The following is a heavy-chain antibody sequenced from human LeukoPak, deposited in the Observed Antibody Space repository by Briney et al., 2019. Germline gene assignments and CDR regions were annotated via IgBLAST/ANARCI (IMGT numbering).Heavy chain of an antibody. V-gene: IGHV1-69*04. CDR2: IIPILGIA. J-gene: IGHJ6*02. D-gene: IGHD3-3*01. CDR3: ARGRTIFGVVIIHDYYYGMDV. Sequence: ASVKVSCKASGGTFSSYAISWVRQAPGQGLEWMGRIIPILGIANYAQKFQGRVTITADKSTSTAYVELSSLRSEDTAVCYCARGRTIFGVVIIHDYYYGMDVWGQGTTVTVSS. CDR1: GGTFSSYA.